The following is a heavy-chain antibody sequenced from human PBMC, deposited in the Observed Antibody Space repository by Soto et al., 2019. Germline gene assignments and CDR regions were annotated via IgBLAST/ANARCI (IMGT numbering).Heavy chain of an antibody. V-gene: IGHV4-39*01. CDR3: ARHGEGNDCGGDCYAFEPHTLVDWYFDL. CDR1: GGSISSSSYY. J-gene: IGHJ2*01. Sequence: QLQLQESGPGLVKPSETLSLTCTVSGGSISSSSYYWGWIRQPPGKGLEWIGSIYYSGSTYYNPSLKSRVHMSVATSTNQFSLKLSSVTAADTAVYYCARHGEGNDCGGDCYAFEPHTLVDWYFDLWGRGTLVTVSS. CDR2: IYYSGST. D-gene: IGHD2-21*02.